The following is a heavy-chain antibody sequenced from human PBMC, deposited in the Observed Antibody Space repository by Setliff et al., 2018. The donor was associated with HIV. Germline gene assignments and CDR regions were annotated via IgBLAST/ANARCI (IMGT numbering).Heavy chain of an antibody. CDR1: GGSFPAYY. J-gene: IGHJ5*02. Sequence: SETLSLTCAVYGGSFPAYYWNWIRQPPGKGLEWIGEINYEGDTTYNPSLKSRVNMFIDTSKKQFSLKVASVTAADTAVYYCVRQHGDYAFDPWGQGTLVTVSS. CDR2: INYEGDT. D-gene: IGHD4-17*01. CDR3: VRQHGDYAFDP. V-gene: IGHV4-34*01.